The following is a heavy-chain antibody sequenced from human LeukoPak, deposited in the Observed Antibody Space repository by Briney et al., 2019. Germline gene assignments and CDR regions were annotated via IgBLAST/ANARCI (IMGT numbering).Heavy chain of an antibody. CDR3: ARGASISPVDY. V-gene: IGHV3-21*06. CDR2: ISGTSYSI. J-gene: IGHJ4*02. CDR1: GFTFSSYA. Sequence: KAGGSLRLSCAASGFTFSSYAMSWVRQAPGKGLEWVSSISGTSYSINYADSVKGRFTSSRDNAKNSLYLQMNSLRAEDTAVYYCARGASISPVDYWGQGTLVTVSS. D-gene: IGHD2/OR15-2a*01.